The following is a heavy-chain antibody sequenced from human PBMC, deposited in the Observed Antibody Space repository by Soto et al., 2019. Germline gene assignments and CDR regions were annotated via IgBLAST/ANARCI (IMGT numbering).Heavy chain of an antibody. CDR1: GGTFSSYA. J-gene: IGHJ4*02. D-gene: IGHD5-12*01. Sequence: VASVKVSCKASGGTFSSYAISWVRQAPGQGLEWMGGIIPIFGTANYAQKFQGRVTITADESTSTAYMELSSLRSEDTAVYYCARGQVEMATLYFDYWGQGTLVTVSS. CDR2: IIPIFGTA. V-gene: IGHV1-69*13. CDR3: ARGQVEMATLYFDY.